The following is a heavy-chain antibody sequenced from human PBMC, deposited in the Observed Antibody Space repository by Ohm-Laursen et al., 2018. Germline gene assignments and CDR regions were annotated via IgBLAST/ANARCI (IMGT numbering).Heavy chain of an antibody. CDR2: ISGSSATT. V-gene: IGHV3-23*01. CDR1: GFTFSSYA. D-gene: IGHD3-3*01. CDR3: AKDRDFLFDP. J-gene: IGHJ5*02. Sequence: SLRLSCAASGFTFSSYAMSWVRQAPGKGLEWVSHISGSSATTYFADSVKGRFTISRDNSKNTLYLQMNSLRAEDTAVYYCAKDRDFLFDPWGQGTLVTVSS.